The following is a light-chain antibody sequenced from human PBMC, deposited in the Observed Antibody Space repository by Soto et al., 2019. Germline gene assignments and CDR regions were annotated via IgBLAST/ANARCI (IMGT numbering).Light chain of an antibody. CDR2: AAS. CDR1: QSVSSSY. J-gene: IGKJ3*01. CDR3: QQYGSSPNT. Sequence: EIVLTQSPGTLSLSPGERATLSCRASQSVSSSYLAWYQQKPGQAPRLLIYAASSRATGIPDRFSGSGSGTDFTLTISRLEPEDFAVYYCQQYGSSPNTFGPGNKVDIK. V-gene: IGKV3-20*01.